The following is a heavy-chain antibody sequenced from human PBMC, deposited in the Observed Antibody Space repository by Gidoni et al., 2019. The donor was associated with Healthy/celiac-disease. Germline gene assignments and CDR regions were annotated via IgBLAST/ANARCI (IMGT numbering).Heavy chain of an antibody. V-gene: IGHV1-69*01. J-gene: IGHJ6*02. Sequence: QVPLVQSGAEVKTPGSSVKFSCKASGCTFSSYAISWVRQAPGQGLEWMGGIITIFGTAKYAQKFQGRVTITAEEATSTAYMELSRLRSEDTAVYDCARDSGYCSSTSCYPGDYYYYYGMDVWGQGTTVTVSS. CDR2: IITIFGTA. CDR1: GCTFSSYA. CDR3: ARDSGYCSSTSCYPGDYYYYYGMDV. D-gene: IGHD2-2*03.